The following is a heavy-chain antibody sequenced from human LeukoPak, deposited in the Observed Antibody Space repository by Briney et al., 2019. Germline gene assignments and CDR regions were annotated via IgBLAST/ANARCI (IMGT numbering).Heavy chain of an antibody. CDR2: ISSSSSYI. CDR3: ARDLGERIAAAGIPPGTNYYYYYYMDV. CDR1: GFTFSSYS. Sequence: GGSLRLSCAASGFTFSSYSMNWVRQAPGKGLEWVSSISSSSSYIYYADSVKGRFTISRDNAKNSLYLQMNSLRAEDTAVYYCARDLGERIAAAGIPPGTNYYYYYYMDVWGKGATVTVSS. J-gene: IGHJ6*03. D-gene: IGHD6-13*01. V-gene: IGHV3-21*01.